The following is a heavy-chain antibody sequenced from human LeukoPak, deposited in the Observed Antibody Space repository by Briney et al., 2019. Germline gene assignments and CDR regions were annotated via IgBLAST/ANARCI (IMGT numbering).Heavy chain of an antibody. CDR2: IYHSGST. D-gene: IGHD7-27*01. CDR3: ARDPKLGPFDY. CDR1: GYSISSGYY. V-gene: IGHV4-38-2*02. J-gene: IGHJ4*02. Sequence: SETLSLTCTASGYSISSGYYWGWIRQPPGKGLEWIGSIYHSGSTYYNPSLKSRVTISVDTSKNQFSLKLSSVTAADTAVYYCARDPKLGPFDYWGQGTLVTVSS.